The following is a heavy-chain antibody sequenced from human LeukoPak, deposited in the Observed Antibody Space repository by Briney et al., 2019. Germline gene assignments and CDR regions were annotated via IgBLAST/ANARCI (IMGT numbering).Heavy chain of an antibody. Sequence: PGGSLRLSCAASGFTFSSYGMHWVHQAPGKGLEWVAVIWYDGSNKYYADSVKGRFTISRDNSKNTLYLQMNSLRAEDTAVYYCARDALDSSSWYYFDYWGQGTLVTVSS. V-gene: IGHV3-33*01. D-gene: IGHD6-13*01. J-gene: IGHJ4*02. CDR1: GFTFSSYG. CDR3: ARDALDSSSWYYFDY. CDR2: IWYDGSNK.